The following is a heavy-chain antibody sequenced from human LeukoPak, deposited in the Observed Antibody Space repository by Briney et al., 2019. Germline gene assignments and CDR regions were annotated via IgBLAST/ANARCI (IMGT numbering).Heavy chain of an antibody. CDR3: ARNRGERRFYYYYGLDV. CDR2: INSFNGKT. CDR1: GYSFTTYG. Sequence: ASVKVSCKASGYSFTTYGITWVRQAPGQGLEWMGWINSFNGKTNYAQKLQGRVSMTTDTPTSTVYMELRSLRSDDTAVYYCARNRGERRFYYYYGLDVWGQGTTVTVSS. J-gene: IGHJ6*02. V-gene: IGHV1-18*01. D-gene: IGHD1-1*01.